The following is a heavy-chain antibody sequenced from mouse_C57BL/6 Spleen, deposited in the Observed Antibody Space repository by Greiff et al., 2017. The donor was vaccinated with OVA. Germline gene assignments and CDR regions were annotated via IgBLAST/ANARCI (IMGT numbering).Heavy chain of an antibody. CDR3: ARLWSHNFDV. V-gene: IGHV1-64*01. J-gene: IGHJ1*03. CDR1: GYTFTSYW. D-gene: IGHD1-1*02. CDR2: IHPNSGST. Sequence: VKLMESGAELVKPGASVKLSCKASGYTFTSYWMHWVKQRPGQGLEWIGMIHPNSGSTNYNEKFKSKATLTVDKSSSTAYMQLSSLTSEDSAVYYCARLWSHNFDVWGTGTTVTVSS.